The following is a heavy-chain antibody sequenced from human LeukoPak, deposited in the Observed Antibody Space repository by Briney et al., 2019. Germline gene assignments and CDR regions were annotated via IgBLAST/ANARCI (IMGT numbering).Heavy chain of an antibody. CDR3: VVVIAAIHN. J-gene: IGHJ4*02. D-gene: IGHD2-15*01. V-gene: IGHV3-53*01. CDR1: GFTVSSNY. Sequence: GGSLRLSCAASGFTVSSNYMSWVRQAPGKGLEWVSLIYSGGSTYYADSVKGRFTISRDDSKDTLYLQMNSLRAEDAAVYYCVVVIAAIHNWGQGTLVTVSS. CDR2: IYSGGST.